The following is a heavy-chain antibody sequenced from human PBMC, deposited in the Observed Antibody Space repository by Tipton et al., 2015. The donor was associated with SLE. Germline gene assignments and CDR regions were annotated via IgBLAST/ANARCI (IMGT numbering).Heavy chain of an antibody. J-gene: IGHJ4*01. CDR2: IRYDGSNK. CDR1: GFTFSSYG. CDR3: AKPIVVATPYYCDY. Sequence: QLVQSGGGVVQPGGSLRLSCAASGFTFSSYGMHWVRQAPGKGLEWVAFIRYDGSNKYYADSVKGRFTISRDNSKNTLYLQMNSLRAGDTAVYYCAKPIVVATPYYCDYCGHGTQVTVSS. V-gene: IGHV3-30*02. D-gene: IGHD1-26*01.